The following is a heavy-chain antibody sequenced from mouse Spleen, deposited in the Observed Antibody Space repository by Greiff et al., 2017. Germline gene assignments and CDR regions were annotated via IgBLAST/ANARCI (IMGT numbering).Heavy chain of an antibody. J-gene: IGHJ4*01. Sequence: QVQLQQSGAELARPGASVKMSCKASGYTFTSYTMHWVKQRPGQGLEWIGYINPSSGYTKYNQKFKDKATLTADKSSSTAYMQLSSLTSEDSAVYYCARAHITTVVATRNMYYAMDYWGQGTSVTVSS. CDR2: INPSSGYT. CDR3: ARAHITTVVATRNMYYAMDY. D-gene: IGHD1-1*01. CDR1: GYTFTSYT. V-gene: IGHV1-4*01.